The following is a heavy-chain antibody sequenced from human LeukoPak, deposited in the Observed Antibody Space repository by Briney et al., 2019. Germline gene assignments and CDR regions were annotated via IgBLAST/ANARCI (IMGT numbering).Heavy chain of an antibody. CDR2: IYYSGST. V-gene: IGHV4-59*01. D-gene: IGHD5-12*01. Sequence: PSETLSLTCTVSGGSISSYYWSWIRQPPGKGRDWIGYIYYSGSTNYNPSLKSRVTISVDTSKNQFSLKLSSVTAADTAVYYCARGDSGYDWVDYWGQGTLVTVSS. J-gene: IGHJ4*02. CDR1: GGSISSYY. CDR3: ARGDSGYDWVDY.